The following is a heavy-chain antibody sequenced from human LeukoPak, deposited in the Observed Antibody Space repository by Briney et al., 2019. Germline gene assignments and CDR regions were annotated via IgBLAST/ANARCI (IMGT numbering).Heavy chain of an antibody. D-gene: IGHD6-19*01. V-gene: IGHV4-34*01. CDR3: ARRFYSSGWADY. Sequence: SETLSLTCAVYGGSFSGYYWSWIRQPPGKGLEWIGEINHSGSTNYNPSLKSRVTISVDTSKNQFSLKLSSVTAEDTAVYYCARRFYSSGWADYWGQGTLVTVSS. CDR1: GGSFSGYY. CDR2: INHSGST. J-gene: IGHJ4*02.